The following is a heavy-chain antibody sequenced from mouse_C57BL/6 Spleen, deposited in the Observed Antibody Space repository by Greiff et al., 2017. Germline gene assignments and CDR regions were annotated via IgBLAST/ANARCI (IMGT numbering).Heavy chain of an antibody. Sequence: QVQLQQPGAELVMPGASVKLSCTASGYTFTSYWMHWVKQRPGQGLEWIGEIDPSDSYTNYNQKFKGKSTLTVDKSSSTAYMQLSSLTSEDSAVYSGARPHYYCSSLYLYCDVWGTGTTVTVSS. J-gene: IGHJ1*03. V-gene: IGHV1-69*01. CDR2: IDPSDSYT. CDR3: ARPHYYCSSLYLYCDV. D-gene: IGHD1-1*01. CDR1: GYTFTSYW.